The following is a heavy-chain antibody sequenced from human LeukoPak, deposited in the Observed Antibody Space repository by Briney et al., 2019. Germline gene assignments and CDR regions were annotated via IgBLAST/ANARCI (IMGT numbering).Heavy chain of an antibody. Sequence: GGSLRLSCAASGFTFSSHCMTWVRQAQRKGMEWVSSISSTSSHVYYADSVKGRFTITRDNAKNSVYLQMNSLRAEDTAVYYCARVTSGCHSTRCSSDYWGQGTLVTVSS. CDR2: ISSTSSHV. J-gene: IGHJ4*02. V-gene: IGHV3-21*01. D-gene: IGHD2-2*01. CDR1: GFTFSSHC. CDR3: ARVTSGCHSTRCSSDY.